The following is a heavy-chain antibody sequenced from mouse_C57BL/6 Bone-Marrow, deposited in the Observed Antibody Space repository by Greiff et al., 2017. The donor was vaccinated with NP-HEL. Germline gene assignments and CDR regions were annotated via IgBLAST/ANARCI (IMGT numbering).Heavy chain of an antibody. CDR1: GFTFSDFY. CDR2: SSNQANDYTT. V-gene: IGHV7-1*01. D-gene: IGHD2-12*01. CDR3: ARDAYCYPLYFDV. Sequence: EVQVVESGGGLVQSGRSLRLSCATSGFTFSDFYMEWFRHAPGKGLEWIAASSNQANDYTTEYSASVKGRFLVSRYTYQSILYLQIDALRAEDTAIYYCARDAYCYPLYFDVWGTGTTVTVSS. J-gene: IGHJ1*03.